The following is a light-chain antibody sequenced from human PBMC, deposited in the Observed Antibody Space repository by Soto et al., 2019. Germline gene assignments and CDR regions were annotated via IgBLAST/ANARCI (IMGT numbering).Light chain of an antibody. Sequence: QSALTQPASVSGSPGQSITISCTGTSSDVGGDNNYVSWYQQHPGKAPKLMIYEVSDRPSGVSDRFSGSKSDNTASLTISGLLPEDEADYYCSSYSRSSTLVFGRGTQLTVL. V-gene: IGLV2-14*01. CDR2: EVS. CDR1: SSDVGGDNNY. CDR3: SSYSRSSTLV. J-gene: IGLJ3*02.